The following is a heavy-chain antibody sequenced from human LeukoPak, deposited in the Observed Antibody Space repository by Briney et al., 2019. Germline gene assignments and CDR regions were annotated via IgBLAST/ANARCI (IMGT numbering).Heavy chain of an antibody. J-gene: IGHJ4*02. CDR3: ARYTVWNWARLIDY. CDR1: GYSISSGYY. Sequence: PSETLSLTCTVSGYSISSGYYRGWIRQPPGKGLEWIGSIYHSGSTYYNPSLKSRVTISVDTSKNQFSLKLTSVTAADTAVYYCARYTVWNWARLIDYWGQGILVTVSS. V-gene: IGHV4-38-2*02. D-gene: IGHD1-7*01. CDR2: IYHSGST.